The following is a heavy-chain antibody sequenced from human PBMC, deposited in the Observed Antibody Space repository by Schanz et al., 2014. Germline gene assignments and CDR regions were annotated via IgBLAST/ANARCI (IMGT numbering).Heavy chain of an antibody. D-gene: IGHD2-21*01. CDR2: ISYHGSER. CDR3: ARDEGRDGYNLAFDV. CDR1: GFSFSDYG. J-gene: IGHJ3*01. V-gene: IGHV3-30*03. Sequence: VQLVESEGGLVQPGGSLRLSCEGSGFSFSDYGMHWVRQAPGRGLEWVAVISYHGSERYYADSVKGRFTISRDSSKNTLFLQMNSLRADDTAIYFCARDEGRDGYNLAFDVWGQGTLVTVSS.